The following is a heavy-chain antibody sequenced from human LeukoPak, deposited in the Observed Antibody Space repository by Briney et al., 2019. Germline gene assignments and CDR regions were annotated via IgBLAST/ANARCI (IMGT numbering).Heavy chain of an antibody. J-gene: IGHJ5*02. CDR3: ARMVRGVIHNWFDP. V-gene: IGHV4-59*01. D-gene: IGHD3-10*01. CDR1: GGSISSYY. CDR2: IYYIGST. Sequence: PSETLSLTCTVSGGSISSYYWSWIRQPPGKGLEWIGYIYYIGSTNYNPSLKSRVTISVDTSKNQFSLKLSSVTAADTAVYYCARMVRGVIHNWFDPWGQGTLVTVSS.